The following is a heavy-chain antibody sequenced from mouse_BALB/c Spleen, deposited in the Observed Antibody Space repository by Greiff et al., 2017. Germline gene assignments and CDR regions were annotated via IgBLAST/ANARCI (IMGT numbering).Heavy chain of an antibody. CDR1: GYNFTSYW. V-gene: IGHV1-55*01. D-gene: IGHD2-3*01. CDR3: ATKDGYYWGFAY. J-gene: IGHJ3*01. Sequence: VQLQQPGAELVKPGTSVKLSCKASGYNFTSYWINWVKLRPGQGLEWIGDIYPGSGSTNYNEKFKSKATLTVDTSSSTAYMQRSSLASEDSALYYSATKDGYYWGFAYWGQGTPVTVSA. CDR2: IYPGSGST.